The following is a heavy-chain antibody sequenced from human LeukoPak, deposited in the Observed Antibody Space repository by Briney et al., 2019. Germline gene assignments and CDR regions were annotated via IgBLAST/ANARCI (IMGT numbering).Heavy chain of an antibody. V-gene: IGHV3-7*01. CDR2: INQEASRT. CDR3: AKYLSWVFDS. D-gene: IGHD6-13*01. J-gene: IGHJ4*02. Sequence: GGSLRLSCAASGFTFRSYWMSWVRQAPGKGLEWLGHINQEASRTDHADSVKGRFTISRDNSRNLLYLHMSSLRAEDTAVYYCAKYLSWVFDSWGQGILVSVSS. CDR1: GFTFRSYW.